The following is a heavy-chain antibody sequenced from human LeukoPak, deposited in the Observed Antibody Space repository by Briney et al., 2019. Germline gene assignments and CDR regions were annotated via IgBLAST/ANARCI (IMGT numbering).Heavy chain of an antibody. J-gene: IGHJ4*02. V-gene: IGHV4-38-2*01. D-gene: IGHD5-18*01. CDR1: GYSISSGYY. CDR3: ASVDTANKVVFDY. CDR2: IYHSGST. Sequence: LETLSLTCAVSGYSISSGYYWGWIRQPPGKGLEWIGSIYHSGSTYYNPSLKSRVTISVDTSKNQFSLKLSSVTAADTAVYYCASVDTANKVVFDYWGQGTLVTVSS.